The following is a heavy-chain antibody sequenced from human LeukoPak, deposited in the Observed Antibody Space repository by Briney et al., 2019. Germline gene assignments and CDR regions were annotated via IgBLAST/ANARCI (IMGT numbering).Heavy chain of an antibody. Sequence: PSGTLSLTCAVSGGSINSNNWWSWVRQPPGTGPEWIGEIHHSGSTNYNPSLKSRVTISVDTSKNQFSLKLISVTAADTAVYYCARGPPYIVVVTAIGFFDYWGQGTLVTVSS. CDR3: ARGPPYIVVVTAIGFFDY. D-gene: IGHD2-21*02. V-gene: IGHV4-4*02. CDR1: GGSINSNNW. CDR2: IHHSGST. J-gene: IGHJ4*02.